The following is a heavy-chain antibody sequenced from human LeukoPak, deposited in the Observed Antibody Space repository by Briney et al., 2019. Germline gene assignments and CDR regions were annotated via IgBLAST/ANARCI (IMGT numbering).Heavy chain of an antibody. CDR3: ARDWYYYDSSGNAFDI. V-gene: IGHV4-61*02. CDR2: IYTSGST. J-gene: IGHJ3*02. Sequence: SQTLSLTCTVSGGSISSGTYYWSWIRQPAGKGLEWIGRIYTSGSTNYNPSLKSRVTMSVDTSKNQFSLKLSSVTAADTAVYYCARDWYYYDSSGNAFDIWGQGTMVTVSS. D-gene: IGHD3-22*01. CDR1: GGSISSGTYY.